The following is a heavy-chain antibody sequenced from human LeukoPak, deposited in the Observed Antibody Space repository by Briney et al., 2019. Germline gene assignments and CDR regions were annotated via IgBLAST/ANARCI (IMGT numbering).Heavy chain of an antibody. V-gene: IGHV3-43*02. CDR1: GFTFDNYA. CDR2: ISADGRST. CDR3: AKDSGWQLLRAEYFQH. J-gene: IGHJ1*01. D-gene: IGHD2-15*01. Sequence: PGGSLRLSCSASGFTFDNYAIHSVSPVARECLGWVFFISADGRSTYYADSVKGRFTISRDNSKSSLYLQMRSLTTEDTAVYYCAKDSGWQLLRAEYFQHWGPGTLVTVSS.